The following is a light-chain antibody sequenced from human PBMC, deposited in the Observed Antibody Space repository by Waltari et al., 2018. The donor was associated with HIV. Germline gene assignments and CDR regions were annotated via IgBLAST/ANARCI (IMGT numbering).Light chain of an antibody. CDR1: SRDADSYHF. J-gene: IGLJ1*01. CDR2: EVS. V-gene: IGLV2-14*01. Sequence: QSALTHPASVPLSPAESITLSCTVTSRDADSYHFIIRYQQHPGKAPKLILYEVSNRPSGVSNRFSASKSGNTASLTISGLQAEDEADYYCTSYTTSITYVFGTGTKVTFL. CDR3: TSYTTSITYV.